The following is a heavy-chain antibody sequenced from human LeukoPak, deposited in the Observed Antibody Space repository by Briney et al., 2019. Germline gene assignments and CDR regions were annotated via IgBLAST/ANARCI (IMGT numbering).Heavy chain of an antibody. CDR1: GYTFTGYY. V-gene: IGHV1-2*02. D-gene: IGHD3-16*02. Sequence: ASVKVSCKASGYTFTGYYMHWVRQAPGQGLEWMGWINHNSGGTNYAQKFQGRVTMTRDTSISTAYMELSRLRSDDTAVYYCASGGLGELSLIDYWGQGTLVTVSS. CDR2: INHNSGGT. CDR3: ASGGLGELSLIDY. J-gene: IGHJ4*02.